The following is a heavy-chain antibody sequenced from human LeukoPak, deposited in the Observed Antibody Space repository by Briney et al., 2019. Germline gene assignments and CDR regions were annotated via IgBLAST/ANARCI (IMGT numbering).Heavy chain of an antibody. V-gene: IGHV4-59*01. J-gene: IGHJ4*02. D-gene: IGHD6-13*01. CDR1: GGSISSYY. CDR2: IYYSGST. Sequence: SETLSLTCTVSGGSISSYYWSWIRQPPGKGLEWIGYIYYSGSTNYNPSLKSRVTISVDTSKNQFSLKLSSVTAADTAVYYCAREIAAAGMVAFDYWGQGTLVTVSS. CDR3: AREIAAAGMVAFDY.